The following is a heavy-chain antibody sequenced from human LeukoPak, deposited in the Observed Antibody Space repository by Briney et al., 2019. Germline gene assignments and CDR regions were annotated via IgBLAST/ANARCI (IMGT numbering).Heavy chain of an antibody. CDR2: IRYDGSNK. CDR3: AKDLYYDILTGPFDY. J-gene: IGHJ4*02. CDR1: GFTFSSYG. D-gene: IGHD3-9*01. V-gene: IGHV3-30*02. Sequence: GGSLRLSCAASGFTFSSYGMHWVRQAPGKGLEWVAFIRYDGSNKYYADSVKGRFTISRDNSKNTLYLQMNSLRAEGTAVYYCAKDLYYDILTGPFDYWGQGTLVTVSS.